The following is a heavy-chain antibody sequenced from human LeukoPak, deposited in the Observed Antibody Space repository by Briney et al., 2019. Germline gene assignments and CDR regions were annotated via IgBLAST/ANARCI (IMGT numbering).Heavy chain of an antibody. Sequence: SETLSLTCTVSGGSISSSSYYWGWIRQPPGKGLEWIGSIYYSGSTYYNPSLKSRVTISVDTSKNQFSLKLSSVTAADTAVYYCARDSVIRGIIMWHDYWGQGTLVIVSS. CDR1: GGSISSSSYY. D-gene: IGHD3-10*01. J-gene: IGHJ4*02. CDR2: IYYSGST. CDR3: ARDSVIRGIIMWHDY. V-gene: IGHV4-39*07.